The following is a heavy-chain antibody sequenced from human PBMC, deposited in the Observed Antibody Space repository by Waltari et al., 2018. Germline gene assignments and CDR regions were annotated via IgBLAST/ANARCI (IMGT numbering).Heavy chain of an antibody. J-gene: IGHJ5*02. CDR3: ARVNRGTIAGWFDP. D-gene: IGHD2-21*01. CDR2: INHSGST. Sequence: QVQLQQWGAGLLKPSETLSLTCAVYGGSFSGYYWSWIRQPPGKGLEWIGEINHSGSTNHNPSLKRRLTRSVDTSKNQFSLKLSSVTAADTAVYYCARVNRGTIAGWFDPWGQGTLVTVSS. V-gene: IGHV4-34*01. CDR1: GGSFSGYY.